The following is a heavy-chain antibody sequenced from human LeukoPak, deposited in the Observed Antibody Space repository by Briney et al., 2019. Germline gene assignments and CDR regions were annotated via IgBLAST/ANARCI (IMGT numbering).Heavy chain of an antibody. D-gene: IGHD6-19*01. CDR2: IRSKAYGGTT. CDR1: GFTFGDYA. J-gene: IGHJ4*02. Sequence: GGSLRLSCTASGFTFGDYAMSWVRQAPGKGLEWVGFIRSKAYGGTTEYAASVKGRFTISRDDSKSIAYLQMNSLKTEDTAVYYCTRGGDSSGWYPPHFDYWGQGTLVTVSS. V-gene: IGHV3-49*04. CDR3: TRGGDSSGWYPPHFDY.